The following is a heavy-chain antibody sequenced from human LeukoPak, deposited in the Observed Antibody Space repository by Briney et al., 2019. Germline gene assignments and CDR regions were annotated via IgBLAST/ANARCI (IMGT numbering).Heavy chain of an antibody. CDR2: IKQDGSEK. J-gene: IGHJ4*02. Sequence: GGSLRLSCEASGFTFSSYWMSWVRQAPGKGLEWVANIKQDGSEKYYVDSVKGRFTISRDNAKNSLYLQMNSLRTEDTAVYYCARDRGTIFGVARSPRWWSIFDYWGQGTLVTVSS. CDR3: ARDRGTIFGVARSPRWWSIFDY. CDR1: GFTFSSYW. V-gene: IGHV3-7*03. D-gene: IGHD3-3*01.